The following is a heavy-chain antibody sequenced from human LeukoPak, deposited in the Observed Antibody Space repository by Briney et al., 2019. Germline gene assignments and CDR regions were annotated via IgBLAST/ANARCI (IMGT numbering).Heavy chain of an antibody. CDR3: ARGGSYPGHFDY. Sequence: GGSXRXXCAASGFTFSSYSMNWVRQAPGKGLEWVSSISSSSSYIYYADSVKGRFTISRDNAKNSLYLQMNSLRAEDTAVYYCARGGSYPGHFDYWGQGTLVTVSS. V-gene: IGHV3-21*01. CDR1: GFTFSSYS. D-gene: IGHD1-26*01. CDR2: ISSSSSYI. J-gene: IGHJ4*02.